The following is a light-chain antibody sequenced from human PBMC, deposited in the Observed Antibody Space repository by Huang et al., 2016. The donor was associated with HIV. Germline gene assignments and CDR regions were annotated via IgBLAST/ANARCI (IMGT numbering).Light chain of an antibody. V-gene: IGKV3-11*01. CDR2: DAT. J-gene: IGKJ4*01. Sequence: EVVLTQSPATLSVFQGDRVTISCRASQNINNYLAWYQQKPGQAPQLLIYDATYRPPGISDKFSGSGSGAAFTLTINSLETEDFAVYYCQQRSRRLTFGGGT. CDR1: QNINNY. CDR3: QQRSRRLT.